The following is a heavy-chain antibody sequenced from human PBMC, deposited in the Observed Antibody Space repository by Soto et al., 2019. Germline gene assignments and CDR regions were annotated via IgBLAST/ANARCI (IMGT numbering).Heavy chain of an antibody. D-gene: IGHD3-22*01. Sequence: SETLSLTCTVSGGSISSGGYYWSWIRQHPGKGLEWIGYIYYSGSTYYNPSLKSRVTISVDTSKNQFSLKLSSVTAADTAVYYCARAYYYDSSGYPVGTFDIWGQGTMVTVSS. CDR2: IYYSGST. V-gene: IGHV4-31*03. CDR3: ARAYYYDSSGYPVGTFDI. CDR1: GGSISSGGYY. J-gene: IGHJ3*02.